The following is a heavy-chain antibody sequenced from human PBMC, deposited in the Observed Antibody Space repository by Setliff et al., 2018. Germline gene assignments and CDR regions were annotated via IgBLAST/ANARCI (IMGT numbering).Heavy chain of an antibody. V-gene: IGHV4-39*01. CDR2: IYYRGDT. D-gene: IGHD1-1*01. CDR3: ARTGTYRYFDY. Sequence: PSETLSLTCTVSGASLNSGTYYWGWIRQPPGKGLEWIGRIYYRGDTYYNASLKGRLTISVDTSKNQFSLNVNSVIAADTAVYYCARTGTYRYFDYWGQGTLVTVSS. CDR1: GASLNSGTYY. J-gene: IGHJ4*02.